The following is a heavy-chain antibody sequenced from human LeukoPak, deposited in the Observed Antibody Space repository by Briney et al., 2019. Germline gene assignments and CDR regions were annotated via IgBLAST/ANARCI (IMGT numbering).Heavy chain of an antibody. J-gene: IGHJ4*02. CDR2: ISGSNGNT. V-gene: IGHV1-18*04. Sequence: ASVQVSCKTSGYTFTTFGIGCLRQGTGPGLDLIGWISGSNGNTKYAQKVQGRVTMTTDTSTTTAYMEVRSLRSDDTAVYYCARESGLYSSGDYWGQGTLVTVSS. CDR1: GYTFTTFG. D-gene: IGHD2-21*01. CDR3: ARESGLYSSGDY.